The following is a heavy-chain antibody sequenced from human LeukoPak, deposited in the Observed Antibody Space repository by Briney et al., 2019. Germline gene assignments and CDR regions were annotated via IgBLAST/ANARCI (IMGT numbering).Heavy chain of an antibody. CDR2: ISGTGTYT. V-gene: IGHV3-64*01. Sequence: PGGSLRLSCVASGFTFSDYGIYWVRQAPGKGLEHVSAISGTGTYTYYANSVRGRFTISRDNSKNTLYLQMGSLRAEDMAVYYCARGPTVTTFNAFDIWGQGTMVTVSS. D-gene: IGHD4-17*01. CDR1: GFTFSDYG. CDR3: ARGPTVTTFNAFDI. J-gene: IGHJ3*02.